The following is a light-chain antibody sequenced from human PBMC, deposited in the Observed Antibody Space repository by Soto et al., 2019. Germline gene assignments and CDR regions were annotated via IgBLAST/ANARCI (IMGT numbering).Light chain of an antibody. J-gene: IGLJ2*01. V-gene: IGLV1-40*01. Sequence: QSVLTQPPSVSGAPGQSVTISCTGTSSNIGAGYDIHWYQQPPGTAPKLVIYNNHNRPSGVPDRFSGSKSGTSGSLAITGLQAEDEADYFCQSYAGTLTGVIFGGGTKLTVL. CDR3: QSYAGTLTGVI. CDR1: SSNIGAGYD. CDR2: NNH.